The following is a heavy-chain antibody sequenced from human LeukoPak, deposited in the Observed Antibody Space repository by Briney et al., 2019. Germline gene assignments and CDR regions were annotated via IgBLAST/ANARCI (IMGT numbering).Heavy chain of an antibody. CDR3: ARDRPTYDFWSGYYPPTDYGMDV. CDR1: GGSISSYY. V-gene: IGHV4-59*01. J-gene: IGHJ6*02. D-gene: IGHD3-3*01. Sequence: SETLSLTCTVSGGSISSYYWSWIRQPPGKGLEWIGYIYYSGSTNYNPSLKSRVTISVDTSKNQFSLKLSSVTAADTAVYYCARDRPTYDFWSGYYPPTDYGMDVWGQGTTVTVSS. CDR2: IYYSGST.